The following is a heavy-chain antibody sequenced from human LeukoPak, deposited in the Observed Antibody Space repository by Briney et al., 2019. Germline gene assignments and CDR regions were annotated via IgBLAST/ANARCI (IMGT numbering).Heavy chain of an antibody. Sequence: PGGSLRLSCAASGFTFNSYSMNWVRQAPGKGLEWVSSISSSSTYIYYADSVKGRFTISRDNAKNSLYLQMNSLRAEDTAVYYFARDGPYSVYGDYRNYFDYWGQGTLVTVSS. V-gene: IGHV3-21*01. D-gene: IGHD5/OR15-5a*01. CDR1: GFTFNSYS. CDR3: ARDGPYSVYGDYRNYFDY. CDR2: ISSSSTYI. J-gene: IGHJ4*02.